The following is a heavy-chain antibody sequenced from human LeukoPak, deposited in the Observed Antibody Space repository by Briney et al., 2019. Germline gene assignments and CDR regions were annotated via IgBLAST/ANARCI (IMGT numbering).Heavy chain of an antibody. D-gene: IGHD6-19*01. CDR3: ARMHVAVAGRRGDFAY. V-gene: IGHV3-7*01. J-gene: IGHJ4*02. CDR1: GFTFSSYW. Sequence: PGGSLRLSCAASGFTFSSYWMSWVRQAPGKGLEWVANIKQDGSEKYYVDSVKGGFTISRDNPKNSLYLQMTSLRAEDTAVYYCARMHVAVAGRRGDFAYWGQGTPVTV. CDR2: IKQDGSEK.